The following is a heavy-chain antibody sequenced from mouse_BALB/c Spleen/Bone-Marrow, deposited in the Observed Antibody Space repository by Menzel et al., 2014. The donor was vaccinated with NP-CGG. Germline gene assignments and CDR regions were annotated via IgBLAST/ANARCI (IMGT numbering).Heavy chain of an antibody. Sequence: VQLQQSGTVLARPGAAVKMSCRASGHTFSNYWMHWIKRRPGQGLEWIGTIHPGNSDTTYNQKFKGKAKLTAVTSTSTAYMELSSLTNEDSAVYYCTTLARNNFDYWGQGTTLTVSS. J-gene: IGHJ2*01. CDR2: IHPGNSDT. CDR3: TTLARNNFDY. D-gene: IGHD3-1*01. CDR1: GHTFSNYW. V-gene: IGHV1-5*01.